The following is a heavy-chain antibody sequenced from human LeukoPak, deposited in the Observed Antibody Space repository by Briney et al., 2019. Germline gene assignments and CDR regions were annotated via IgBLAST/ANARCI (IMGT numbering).Heavy chain of an antibody. CDR1: GGSISSYY. D-gene: IGHD5-18*01. Sequence: SETLSLTCTVSGGSISSYYWSWIRQPPGKGLEWIGYIYYSGSTHYNPSLKRPVTISVDTSKNQFSLKLSSVTAADTAVYYCAQTSTGYSYGFDYWGQGTLVTVSS. CDR3: AQTSTGYSYGFDY. CDR2: IYYSGST. V-gene: IGHV4-59*01. J-gene: IGHJ4*02.